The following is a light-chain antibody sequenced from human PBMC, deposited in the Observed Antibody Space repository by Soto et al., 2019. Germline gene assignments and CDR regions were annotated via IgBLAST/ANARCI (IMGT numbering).Light chain of an antibody. CDR1: QGISSA. J-gene: IGKJ4*01. CDR2: DAS. Sequence: AIHLTHSPSPLSSSLLDIFTITFRASQGISSALAWYQQKPGKAPKLLIYDASSLESGVPSRFSGSGSGTDFTLTISSLQPEDFATYYCQQFNNYPLTFGGGTKV. CDR3: QQFNNYPLT. V-gene: IGKV1D-13*01.